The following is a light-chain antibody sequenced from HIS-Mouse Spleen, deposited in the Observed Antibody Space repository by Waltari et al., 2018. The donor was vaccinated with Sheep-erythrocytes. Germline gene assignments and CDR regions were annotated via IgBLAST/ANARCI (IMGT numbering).Light chain of an antibody. V-gene: IGLV2-11*01. CDR1: SRDVGGYNY. CDR2: DVS. J-gene: IGLJ1*01. CDR3: CSYAGSYNHV. Sequence: QSALTQPRSVSGSPGHSVTISCPGTSRDVGGYNYVSWYHQHPGKAPKLMIYDVSKRPSGVPDRFSGSKSGNTASLTISGLQAEDEADYYCCSYAGSYNHVFATGTKVTVL.